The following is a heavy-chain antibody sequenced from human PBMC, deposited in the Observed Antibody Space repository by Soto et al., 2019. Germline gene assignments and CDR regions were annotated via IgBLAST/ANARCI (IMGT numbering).Heavy chain of an antibody. V-gene: IGHV1-69*01. CDR3: AREARLELHLDGGFDP. CDR1: GGTFSSYA. CDR2: IIPIFGTA. D-gene: IGHD1-7*01. Sequence: QVQLVQSGAEVKKPGSSVKVSCKASGGTFSSYAISWVRQAPGQGLEWMGGIIPIFGTANYAQKFQGRVTNTADESTSTGYMELSSLRSEDTAVYYCAREARLELHLDGGFDPWGQGTLVTVSS. J-gene: IGHJ5*02.